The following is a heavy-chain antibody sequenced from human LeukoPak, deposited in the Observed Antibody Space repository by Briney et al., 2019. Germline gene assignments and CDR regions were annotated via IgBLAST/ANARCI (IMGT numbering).Heavy chain of an antibody. D-gene: IGHD4-17*01. Sequence: SETLSLTCGVSNYSINSDDYWCWIRQSPGKRLEWIGSIYHGGTAHYNPSLKSRATMSLDTSKNQFYPKLTSVTAADTAFYYCTREGPSRDDGDSSFDYWGQGTLVTVSS. CDR3: TREGPSRDDGDSSFDY. J-gene: IGHJ4*02. CDR2: IYHGGTA. V-gene: IGHV4-38-2*02. CDR1: NYSINSDDY.